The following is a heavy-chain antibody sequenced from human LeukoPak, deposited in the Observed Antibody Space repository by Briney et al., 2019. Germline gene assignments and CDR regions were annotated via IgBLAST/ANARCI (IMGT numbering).Heavy chain of an antibody. J-gene: IGHJ4*02. Sequence: SETLSLTCTVSGGSISSYYWSWIRQPAGKGLEWIGRIHTSGSTDYNPSFKSRVTMSVDTPKNQFSLKVRSVTAADTAVYYCAREGSATARPFVSNDYWGQGTLVTVSS. CDR1: GGSISSYY. CDR3: AREGSATARPFVSNDY. CDR2: IHTSGST. D-gene: IGHD6-6*01. V-gene: IGHV4-4*07.